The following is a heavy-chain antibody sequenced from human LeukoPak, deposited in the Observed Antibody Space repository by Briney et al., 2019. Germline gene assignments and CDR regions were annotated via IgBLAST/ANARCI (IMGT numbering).Heavy chain of an antibody. CDR1: GDSVSRNSAA. J-gene: IGHJ4*02. CDR3: CETGLAS. CDR2: TYYRSKWYN. V-gene: IGHV6-1*01. Sequence: SQTLSPTCAISGDSVSRNSAAWHWIRQSPSRGLEWLGRTYYRSKWYNDYAVSVKSRITINPDTFKNQFSLQLNSVTPEDTAVYYCCETGLASWGQGTLVTVSS. D-gene: IGHD1-14*01.